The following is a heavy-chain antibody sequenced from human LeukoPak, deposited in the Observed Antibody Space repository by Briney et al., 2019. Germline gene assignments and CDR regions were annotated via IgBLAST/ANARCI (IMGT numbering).Heavy chain of an antibody. Sequence: ASVKVSCKASGGTFSSYVISWVRQAPGQGLEWMGRIIPIFGTANYAQKFQGRVTITTDESTSTAYMELSSLRSEDTAVYYCARGGMVVSLGLDYWGQGTLVTVSS. CDR1: GGTFSSYV. V-gene: IGHV1-69*05. D-gene: IGHD2-15*01. J-gene: IGHJ4*02. CDR3: ARGGMVVSLGLDY. CDR2: IIPIFGTA.